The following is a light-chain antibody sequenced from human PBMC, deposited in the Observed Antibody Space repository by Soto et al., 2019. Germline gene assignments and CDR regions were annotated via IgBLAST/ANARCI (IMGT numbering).Light chain of an antibody. CDR2: DVT. Sequence: QSALTQPASVSGSPGQSITISCSGTGSDVGGYNYVSWYQQHPGKAPKLIIYDVTNRPSGVSNRFSGSKSGNTASLTISGLQAEDEADYYCSSYTSSTTLYVIFGGGTKLTVL. CDR3: SSYTSSTTLYVI. CDR1: GSDVGGYNY. V-gene: IGLV2-14*01. J-gene: IGLJ2*01.